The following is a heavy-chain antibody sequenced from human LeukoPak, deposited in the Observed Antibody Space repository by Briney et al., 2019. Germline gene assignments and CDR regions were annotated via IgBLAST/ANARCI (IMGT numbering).Heavy chain of an antibody. CDR2: MDPNNGNT. J-gene: IGHJ4*02. Sequence: ASVKVSCKASGYTFTSYDINWVRQATGQGLEWMGWMDPNNGNTDYAQKFQGRVTMTRDTSISTAYMELSRLRSDDTAVYYCAIGKYYYGSGSYSPFDYWGQGTLVTVSS. D-gene: IGHD3-10*01. CDR3: AIGKYYYGSGSYSPFDY. CDR1: GYTFTSYD. V-gene: IGHV1-8*01.